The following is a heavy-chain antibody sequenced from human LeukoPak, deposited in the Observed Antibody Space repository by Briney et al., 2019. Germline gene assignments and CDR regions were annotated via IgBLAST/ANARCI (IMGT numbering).Heavy chain of an antibody. D-gene: IGHD1-14*01. V-gene: IGHV3-48*02. CDR3: ARSPRNPKVYFDY. J-gene: IGHJ4*02. CDR2: ILDTGSTT. CDR1: QISFSDHS. Sequence: GGSLRLSCAASQISFSDHSMNWVRQAPGKGLAGVAYILDTGSTTSYADSVKGRFTISRDNAKASLYLHMNSLRDEDTAVYYCARSPRNPKVYFDYWGQGALVTVSS.